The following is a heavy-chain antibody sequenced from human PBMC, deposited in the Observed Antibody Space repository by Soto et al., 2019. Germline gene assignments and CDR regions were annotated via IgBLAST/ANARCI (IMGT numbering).Heavy chain of an antibody. CDR3: ARSGYYCSGGSCYSPYYYYGMDV. J-gene: IGHJ6*02. D-gene: IGHD2-15*01. CDR2: IYPGDSDT. Sequence: GESLKISCKGSGYSFTSYWIGWVRQMPGKGLEWMGIIYPGDSDTRYSPSLQGQVTISADKSISTAYLQWSSLKASDTAMYYCARSGYYCSGGSCYSPYYYYGMDVWGQGTTVTVSS. V-gene: IGHV5-51*01. CDR1: GYSFTSYW.